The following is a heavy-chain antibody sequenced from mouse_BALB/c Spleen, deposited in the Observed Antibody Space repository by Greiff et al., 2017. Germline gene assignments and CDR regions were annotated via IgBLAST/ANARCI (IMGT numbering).Heavy chain of an antibody. CDR1: GDSITSGY. D-gene: IGHD2-14*01. Sequence: EVKLQESGPSLVKPSQTLSLTCSVTGDSITSGYWNWIRKFPGNKLEYMGYISYSGSTYYNPSLKSRISITRDTSKNQYYLQLNSVTTEDTATYYCARRDRPHYYAMDYWGQGTSVTVSS. CDR3: ARRDRPHYYAMDY. J-gene: IGHJ4*01. CDR2: ISYSGST. V-gene: IGHV3-8*02.